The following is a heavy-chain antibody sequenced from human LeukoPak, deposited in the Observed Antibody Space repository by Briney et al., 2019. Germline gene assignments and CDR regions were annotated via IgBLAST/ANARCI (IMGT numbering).Heavy chain of an antibody. CDR2: ISASGTT. CDR3: ARVYYDFWSGYYGQGYFDY. V-gene: IGHV4-59*12. J-gene: IGHJ4*02. Sequence: SETLSLTCGVSGGSMTSYCWSWIRQAPGKGLEWIGYISASGTTNYNPSLGSRLSISMDASKNQFSLSLTSVTAADTAVYYCARVYYDFWSGYYGQGYFDYWGQGTLVTVSS. CDR1: GGSMTSYC. D-gene: IGHD3-3*01.